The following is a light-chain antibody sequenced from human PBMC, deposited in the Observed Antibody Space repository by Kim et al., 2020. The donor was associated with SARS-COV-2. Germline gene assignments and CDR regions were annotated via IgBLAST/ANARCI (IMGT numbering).Light chain of an antibody. CDR1: QSISNW. Sequence: ASVGDRVTITCRASQSISNWLAWYQRKPGKAPKGLIYKASSLESGVPSRFSGSGSGTEFTLTISSLQPDDFATYYCQQYNSYSRTFGQGTKVDIK. V-gene: IGKV1-5*03. CDR3: QQYNSYSRT. CDR2: KAS. J-gene: IGKJ1*01.